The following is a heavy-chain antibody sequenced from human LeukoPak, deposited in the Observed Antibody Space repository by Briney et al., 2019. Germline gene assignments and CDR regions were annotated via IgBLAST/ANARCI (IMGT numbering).Heavy chain of an antibody. D-gene: IGHD3-16*02. J-gene: IGHJ4*02. CDR2: ISAYNGNT. Sequence: GASVKVSCKASGYTFTSYGNSWVRQAPGQGLEWMGWISAYNGNTNYAQKLQGRVTMTTDTSTSTAYMELRSLRSDDTAVYYCARVVITFGGVSGIGGYFDYWGQGTLVTVSS. CDR1: GYTFTSYG. CDR3: ARVVITFGGVSGIGGYFDY. V-gene: IGHV1-18*01.